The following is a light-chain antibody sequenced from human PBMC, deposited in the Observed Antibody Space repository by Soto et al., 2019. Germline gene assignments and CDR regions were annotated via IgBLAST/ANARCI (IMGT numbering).Light chain of an antibody. V-gene: IGKV1-12*01. CDR1: HCIDRW. CDR3: QQAYSFPIT. CDR2: DAT. Sequence: DIQMTQSPSSASASVGETVTITCRASHCIDRWLAWYQQKPGKAPKLLIYDATRLRSGVPSTFSGSRSGTDFTLTITDLQPEDFATYYCQQAYSFPITFGQGTRLEMK. J-gene: IGKJ5*01.